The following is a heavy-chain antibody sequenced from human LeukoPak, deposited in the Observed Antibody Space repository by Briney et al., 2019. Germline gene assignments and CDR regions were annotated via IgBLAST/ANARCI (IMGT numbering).Heavy chain of an antibody. J-gene: IGHJ4*02. CDR2: ISSSNYYI. V-gene: IGHV3-21*01. Sequence: PGGSLRLSCAASGFTFNTYSMNWVRQAPGKGLEWVSPISSSNYYIYYADSVKGRFTISRDNAKNSLYLQMNSLRAEDTAVYYCARDPDYWGQGTLVIVSS. CDR3: ARDPDY. CDR1: GFTFNTYS.